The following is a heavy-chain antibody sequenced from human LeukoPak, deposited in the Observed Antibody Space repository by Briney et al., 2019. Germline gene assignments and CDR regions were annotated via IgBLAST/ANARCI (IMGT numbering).Heavy chain of an antibody. Sequence: ASAKVSCKASGYTYTNSGISWVRQAPGQGLEWMGWISPYNGNTHYAQKFQGRVTMTTDTSTSTVYMELRSLRSDDTAVYYCAGLGYGANFIHYWGQGTLVTVSS. CDR1: GYTYTNSG. CDR2: ISPYNGNT. V-gene: IGHV1-18*01. CDR3: AGLGYGANFIHY. J-gene: IGHJ4*02. D-gene: IGHD4-23*01.